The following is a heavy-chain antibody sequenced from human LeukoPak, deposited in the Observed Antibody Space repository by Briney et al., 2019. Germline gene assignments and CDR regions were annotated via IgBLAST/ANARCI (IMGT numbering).Heavy chain of an antibody. CDR2: IYSGGST. CDR1: GFTFSSYA. CDR3: ARGGYCSGGSCYLGAFDI. V-gene: IGHV3-66*01. J-gene: IGHJ3*02. Sequence: GGSLRLSCAASGFTFSSYAMSWVRQAPGKGLEWVSVIYSGGSTYYADSVKGRFTISRDNSKNTLYLQMNSLRAEDTAVYYCARGGYCSGGSCYLGAFDIWGQGTMVTVSS. D-gene: IGHD2-15*01.